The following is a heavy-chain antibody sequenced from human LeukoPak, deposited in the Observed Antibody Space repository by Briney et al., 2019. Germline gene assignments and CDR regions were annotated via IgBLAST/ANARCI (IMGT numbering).Heavy chain of an antibody. CDR2: INPNSGGT. CDR1: GYTFTDYY. Sequence: GASVKVSCKASGYTFTDYYMYWVRQAPGQGLEWMGWINPNSGGTNYAQKFQGRVTMTRDTSISTAYMELSRLRSDDTAVYYCARVKTMIVVVTLFDYWGQGTLVTVSS. V-gene: IGHV1-2*02. D-gene: IGHD3-22*01. CDR3: ARVKTMIVVVTLFDY. J-gene: IGHJ4*02.